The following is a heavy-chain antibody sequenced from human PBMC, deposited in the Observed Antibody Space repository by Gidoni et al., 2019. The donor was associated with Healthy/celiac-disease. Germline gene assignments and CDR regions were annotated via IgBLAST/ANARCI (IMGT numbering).Heavy chain of an antibody. D-gene: IGHD3-3*01. V-gene: IGHV3-33*01. CDR1: GFPLRHSC. CDR2: IWYDGRNQ. J-gene: IGHJ4*02. CDR3: ARDESLTTPYYDFWSGSLHPYYFDY. Sequence: QVQLVESGGGVVHPGGSLRLSCAVCGFPLRHSCMAWARQARGNVLGWVAVIWYDGRNQYYADAVKGRFTITRDNSKSTLYLQMNSLRAEETAVYYCARDESLTTPYYDFWSGSLHPYYFDYWGQGTLVTVSS.